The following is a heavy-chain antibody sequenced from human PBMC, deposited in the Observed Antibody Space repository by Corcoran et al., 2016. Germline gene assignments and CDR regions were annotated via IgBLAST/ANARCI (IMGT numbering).Heavy chain of an antibody. Sequence: EVQLVESGGGLVKPGGSLRLSCAASGFTFSSYSMNWVRQAPGKGLEWVSSISSSSSYIYYADSVKGRFTISRDNAKNSLYLQMNSLRAEDTSVYYCARDLGVVAAARGMDVWGQGTTVTVSS. CDR3: ARDLGVVAAARGMDV. V-gene: IGHV3-21*01. CDR1: GFTFSSYS. D-gene: IGHD2-2*01. CDR2: ISSSSSYI. J-gene: IGHJ6*02.